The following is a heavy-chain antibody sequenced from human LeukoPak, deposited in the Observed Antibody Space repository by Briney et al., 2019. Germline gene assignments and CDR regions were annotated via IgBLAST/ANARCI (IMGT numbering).Heavy chain of an antibody. J-gene: IGHJ6*03. V-gene: IGHV4-39*01. CDR2: IYYSGST. CDR3: ARQGSSSWYYYYYYMDV. CDR1: GGSISSSSYS. D-gene: IGHD6-13*01. Sequence: PSETLSLTCTVSGGSISSSSYSWGWIRQPPGKGLEWIGSIYYSGSTYYNPSLKSRVTISVDTSKNQFSLKLSSVTAADTAVYYCARQGSSSWYYYYYYMDVWGKGTTVTISS.